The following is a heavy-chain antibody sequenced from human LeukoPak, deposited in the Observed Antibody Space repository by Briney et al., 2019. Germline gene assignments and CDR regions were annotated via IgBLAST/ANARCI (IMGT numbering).Heavy chain of an antibody. CDR3: AKGGYSIAAYYYYYYMDV. D-gene: IGHD6-25*01. J-gene: IGHJ6*03. V-gene: IGHV3-23*01. CDR1: GFTFSDYA. Sequence: PGGSLRLSCAASGFTFSDYAMNWVRQAPGKGLEWVSSINGNGGSTYYAESVKGRFTISRDNSKNTLCLQMNSLRAEDTAVYYCAKGGYSIAAYYYYYYMDVWGKGTTVTISS. CDR2: INGNGGST.